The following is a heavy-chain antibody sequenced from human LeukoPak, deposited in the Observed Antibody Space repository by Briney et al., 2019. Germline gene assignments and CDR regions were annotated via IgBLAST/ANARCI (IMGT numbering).Heavy chain of an antibody. D-gene: IGHD6-13*01. Sequence: ASVKVSCKASGYTFTSYGISWVRQAPGQGLEWMGWISAYNGNTNYAQRLQGRVTMTTDTSTSTAYMELSRLRSDDTAVYYCARDHSSSWSRFYYYYYMDVWGKGTTVTISS. J-gene: IGHJ6*03. CDR3: ARDHSSSWSRFYYYYYMDV. CDR2: ISAYNGNT. CDR1: GYTFTSYG. V-gene: IGHV1-18*01.